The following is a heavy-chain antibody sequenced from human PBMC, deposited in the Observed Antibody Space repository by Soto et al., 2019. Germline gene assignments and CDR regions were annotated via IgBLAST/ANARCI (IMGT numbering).Heavy chain of an antibody. Sequence: NPGGSLRLSCAASGFTFSDYYMSWIRQAPGKGLEWVSYISSSGSTIYYADSVKGRFTISRDNAKNSLYLQMNSLRAEDTAVYYCARDYSSSWYSDYYYGMDVWGQGTTVTVSS. J-gene: IGHJ6*02. CDR2: ISSSGSTI. D-gene: IGHD6-13*01. CDR1: GFTFSDYY. CDR3: ARDYSSSWYSDYYYGMDV. V-gene: IGHV3-11*01.